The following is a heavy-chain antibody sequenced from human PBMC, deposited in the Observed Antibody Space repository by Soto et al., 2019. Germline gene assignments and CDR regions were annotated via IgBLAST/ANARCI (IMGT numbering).Heavy chain of an antibody. D-gene: IGHD3-3*01. V-gene: IGHV4-34*01. Sequence: SETLSLTCAVYGGSVNGYYWNWIRQPPGKGLEWIGGINHTGGTHYNPSLKSRVTMSVDTSKNQFSLRLSSVTAADTAIYYCATRITVFGLLIPPFDPWGQGTQVTVSS. CDR3: ATRITVFGLLIPPFDP. J-gene: IGHJ5*02. CDR2: INHTGGT. CDR1: GGSVNGYY.